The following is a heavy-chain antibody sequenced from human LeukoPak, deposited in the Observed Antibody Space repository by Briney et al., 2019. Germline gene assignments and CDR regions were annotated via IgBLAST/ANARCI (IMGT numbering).Heavy chain of an antibody. V-gene: IGHV4-34*01. Sequence: PSETLSLTCAVYGGSFSGYYWSWIRQPPGKGLEWIGEINHSGSTNYNPSLKSRVTISVDTSKNQFSLKLSSVTAADTALYYCARHSTSGGYNLAADYWGQGTLVTVSS. CDR2: INHSGST. J-gene: IGHJ4*02. CDR1: GGSFSGYY. D-gene: IGHD5-24*01. CDR3: ARHSTSGGYNLAADY.